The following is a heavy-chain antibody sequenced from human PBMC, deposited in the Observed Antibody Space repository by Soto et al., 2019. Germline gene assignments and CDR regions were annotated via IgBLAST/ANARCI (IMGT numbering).Heavy chain of an antibody. CDR3: ARGDATKIVVTTYYGMDV. D-gene: IGHD4-17*01. Sequence: QVQLVQSGAEVKKPGSSVKVSCKASGGTLSNYGISWVRQAPGQGLEWMGGIIPVFGTANYAQKFQGRVTITADESTTTVYMDVSCLKSDDTAVYYCARGDATKIVVTTYYGMDVWGQGTTVTVSS. CDR1: GGTLSNYG. CDR2: IIPVFGTA. J-gene: IGHJ6*02. V-gene: IGHV1-69*12.